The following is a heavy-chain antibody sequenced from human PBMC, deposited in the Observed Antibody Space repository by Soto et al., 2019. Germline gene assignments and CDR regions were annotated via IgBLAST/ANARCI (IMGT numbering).Heavy chain of an antibody. CDR3: ARGGGFGHYYGSGILFDP. D-gene: IGHD3-10*01. V-gene: IGHV3-48*01. CDR2: ISSSSSTI. Sequence: GGSLRLSCAASGFTFSSYSMNWVRQAPGKGLEWVSYISSSSSTIYYADSVKGRFTISRDNAKNSLYLQMNSLRAEDTAVYYCARGGGFGHYYGSGILFDPWGQGTLVTVSS. J-gene: IGHJ5*02. CDR1: GFTFSSYS.